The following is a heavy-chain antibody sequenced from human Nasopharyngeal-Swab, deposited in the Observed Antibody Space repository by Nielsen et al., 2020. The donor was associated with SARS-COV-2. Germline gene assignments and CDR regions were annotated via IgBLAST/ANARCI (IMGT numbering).Heavy chain of an antibody. CDR2: ISYSGDT. D-gene: IGHD6-25*01. J-gene: IGHJ1*01. Sequence: REAPGKGLEWIASISYSGDTYHSPSLNSRVTISMDTSKNQFSLNLTSVTATDTAVYFCARRSAAAGRYNEYFHPWGQGTLVTVSS. V-gene: IGHV4-39*01. CDR3: ARRSAAAGRYNEYFHP.